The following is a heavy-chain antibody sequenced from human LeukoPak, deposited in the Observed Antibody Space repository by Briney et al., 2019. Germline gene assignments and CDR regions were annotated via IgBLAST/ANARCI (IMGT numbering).Heavy chain of an antibody. D-gene: IGHD3-16*02. CDR3: STETPSYDYVWGSYRSTYFDY. CDR1: GFTFSNAW. J-gene: IGHJ4*02. V-gene: IGHV3-66*01. CDR2: IYSGGST. Sequence: GGSLRLSCAASGFTFSNAWMSWVRQAPGKGLEWVSVIYSGGSTYYADSVKGRFTISRDNSKNTLYLQMNSLRAEDTAVYYCSTETPSYDYVWGSYRSTYFDYWGQGTLVTVSS.